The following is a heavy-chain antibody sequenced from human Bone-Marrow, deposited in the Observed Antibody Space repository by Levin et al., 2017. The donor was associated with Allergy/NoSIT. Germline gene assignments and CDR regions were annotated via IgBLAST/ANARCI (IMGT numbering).Heavy chain of an antibody. CDR2: ISYDGSNK. D-gene: IGHD4-17*01. CDR1: GFTFSSYG. V-gene: IGHV3-30*18. J-gene: IGHJ3*02. Sequence: SGGSLRLSCAASGFTFSSYGMHWVRQAPGKGLEWVAVISYDGSNKYYADSVKGRFTISRDNSKNTLYLQMNSLRAEDTAVYYCAKDLYDYGDYVVGGDAFDIWGQGTMVTVSS. CDR3: AKDLYDYGDYVVGGDAFDI.